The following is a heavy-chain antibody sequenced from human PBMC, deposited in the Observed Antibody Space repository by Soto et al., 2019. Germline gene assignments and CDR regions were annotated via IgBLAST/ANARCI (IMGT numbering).Heavy chain of an antibody. V-gene: IGHV1-69*13. CDR2: IIPIFGTA. Sequence: GASVKVSCKASGGTFSSYAISWVRQAPGQGLEWMGGIIPIFGTANYAQKFQGRVTITADESTSTAYMELSSLRSEDTAVYYCARWAIGNYYYGMDVWGQGPTVTVSS. J-gene: IGHJ6*02. CDR3: ARWAIGNYYYGMDV. CDR1: GGTFSSYA.